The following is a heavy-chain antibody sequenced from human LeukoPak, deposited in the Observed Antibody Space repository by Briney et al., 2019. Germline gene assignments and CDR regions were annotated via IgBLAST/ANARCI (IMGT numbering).Heavy chain of an antibody. Sequence: SETLSLTCTVASGSISTPSYYWGWIRQPPGKGLAWIGSVYYSGSTYYNPSLKSRVTISVGTSKNQFSLKLSSVTAADTAVYYCVRYYDFWSGYLDYWGQGTLVTVSS. CDR2: VYYSGST. J-gene: IGHJ4*02. CDR1: SGSISTPSYY. D-gene: IGHD3-3*01. CDR3: VRYYDFWSGYLDY. V-gene: IGHV4-39*07.